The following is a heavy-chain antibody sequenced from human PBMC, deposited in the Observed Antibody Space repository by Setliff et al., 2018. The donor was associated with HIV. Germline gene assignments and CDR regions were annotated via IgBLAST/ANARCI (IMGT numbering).Heavy chain of an antibody. D-gene: IGHD3-10*01. J-gene: IGHJ4*02. Sequence: PGGSLRLSCAASGFTFDDYGMNWVRQAPGKGLEWVSYISSSSSTIYYADYVNGRFTISRDNAKNSLYLQMNSLRAEDTAVYYCARDRTYYYGSGSYDYWGQGTLVTVSS. V-gene: IGHV3-48*01. CDR2: ISSSSSTI. CDR1: GFTFDDYG. CDR3: ARDRTYYYGSGSYDY.